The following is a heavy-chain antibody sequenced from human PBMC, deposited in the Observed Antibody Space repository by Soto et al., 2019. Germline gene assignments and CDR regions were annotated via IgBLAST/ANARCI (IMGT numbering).Heavy chain of an antibody. CDR1: GGSISSSSYY. J-gene: IGHJ6*02. V-gene: IGHV4-39*01. CDR2: IYYSGST. CDR3: ARGMGETYYYGMDV. D-gene: IGHD3-16*01. Sequence: LSLTCTVSGGSISSSSYYWGWIRQPPGKGLEWIGSIYYSGSTYYNPSLKSRVTISVDTSKNQFSLKLSSVTAADTAVYYCARGMGETYYYGMDVWGQGTTVTVS.